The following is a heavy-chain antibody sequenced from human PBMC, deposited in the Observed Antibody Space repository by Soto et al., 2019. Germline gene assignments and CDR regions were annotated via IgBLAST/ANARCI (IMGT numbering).Heavy chain of an antibody. Sequence: QVQLVQSGAEVKKPGSSVKVSCKASGGTFRRFSISWVRQAPGQGLEWMGRIIPIVDITNYAQRFQDRVTITADMSTSTAYMEVERLKSEDTAVYYCAGAHYDEYIGYDYSWGQGTLVTVSS. CDR3: AGAHYDEYIGYDYS. CDR1: GGTFRRFS. V-gene: IGHV1-69*02. CDR2: IIPIVDIT. D-gene: IGHD5-12*01. J-gene: IGHJ4*02.